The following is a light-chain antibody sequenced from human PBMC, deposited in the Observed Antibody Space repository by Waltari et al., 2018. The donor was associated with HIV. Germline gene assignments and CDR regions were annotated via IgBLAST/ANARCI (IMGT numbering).Light chain of an antibody. V-gene: IGLV2-14*01. CDR1: SSDVGGYNH. CDR3: TSYTSSSPCV. J-gene: IGLJ1*01. Sequence: QSALTQPASASGSPGQSITIACTRTSSDVGGYNHVSWYQQHPDRAPKLMIYEVSNRPSGVSNRFSGSKSGNTASLTISGLQAEDEADYYCTSYTSSSPCVFGTGTKVTVL. CDR2: EVS.